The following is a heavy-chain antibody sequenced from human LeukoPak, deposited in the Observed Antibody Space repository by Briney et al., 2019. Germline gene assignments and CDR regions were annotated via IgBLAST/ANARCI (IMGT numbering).Heavy chain of an antibody. CDR2: ITGSGSSA. D-gene: IGHD4-17*01. J-gene: IGHJ4*02. CDR1: GFTFSSYA. Sequence: GGSLRLSCAASGFTFSSYAMNWVRQTPGKGLEWVSAITGSGSSAFYADSVKGRFTISRDNSKSTLYLQMSSLRAEDTALYYCAKPGDHGDYVHYFASWGQGTLVTVSS. CDR3: AKPGDHGDYVHYFAS. V-gene: IGHV3-23*01.